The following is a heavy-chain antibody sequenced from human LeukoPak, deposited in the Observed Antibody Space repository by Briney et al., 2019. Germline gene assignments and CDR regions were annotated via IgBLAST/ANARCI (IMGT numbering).Heavy chain of an antibody. CDR1: GGSIGSYY. D-gene: IGHD3-10*01. CDR2: IYTSGST. CDR3: ARLMVRGVIIQNYNWFDP. V-gene: IGHV4-4*07. J-gene: IGHJ5*02. Sequence: SETLSLTCTVSGGSIGSYYWSWIRQPAGKGLEWIGRIYTSGSTNYNPSLKSRVTISVDTSKNQFSLKLSSVTAADTAVYYCARLMVRGVIIQNYNWFDPWGQGTLVTVSS.